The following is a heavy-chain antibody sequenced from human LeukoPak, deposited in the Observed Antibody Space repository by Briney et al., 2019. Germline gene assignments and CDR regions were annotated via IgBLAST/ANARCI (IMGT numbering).Heavy chain of an antibody. J-gene: IGHJ4*02. Sequence: GGSLRLSCTASGFTFSMYWMSWVRQAPGKGLEWVANIKEDGTQKFYVESVKGRFTISRDNAKNSVYLQMNSLRVEDTGVYYCARWEGGAAPTLFDHWGQGTLVTVSS. D-gene: IGHD1-26*01. CDR1: GFTFSMYW. CDR3: ARWEGGAAPTLFDH. CDR2: IKEDGTQK. V-gene: IGHV3-7*01.